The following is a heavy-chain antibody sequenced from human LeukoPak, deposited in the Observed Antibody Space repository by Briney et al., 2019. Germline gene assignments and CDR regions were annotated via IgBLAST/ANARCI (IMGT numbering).Heavy chain of an antibody. Sequence: PSETLSLTCTVSGGSISSYYWSWIRQPPGKGLEWIGRIHSSGSTHYNPSLKSRVTMSLDTSKNQFSLKLPSVTAADTAVYYCARDNDFFDYWGQGTLVTVSS. CDR1: GGSISSYY. J-gene: IGHJ4*02. CDR2: IHSSGST. V-gene: IGHV4-4*07. CDR3: ARDNDFFDY.